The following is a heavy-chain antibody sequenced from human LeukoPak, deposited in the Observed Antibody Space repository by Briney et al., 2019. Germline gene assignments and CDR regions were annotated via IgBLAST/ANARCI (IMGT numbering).Heavy chain of an antibody. CDR2: IDNDGTDT. CDR1: GFSLSMYC. J-gene: IGHJ6*03. D-gene: IGHD1-14*01. Sequence: GGSLRLSCAASGFSLSMYCMHCVPQAPGTGLVCGSYIDNDGTDTNYADSVRGRFTVSRDNAKNTLYLKMNGMSAEDTAVYYCTRGGFDNNMDVWGKGTTVT. CDR3: TRGGFDNNMDV. V-gene: IGHV3-74*01.